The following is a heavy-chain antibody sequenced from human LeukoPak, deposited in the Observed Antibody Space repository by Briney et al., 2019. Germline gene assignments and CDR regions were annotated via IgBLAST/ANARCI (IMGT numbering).Heavy chain of an antibody. D-gene: IGHD3-3*01. V-gene: IGHV3-74*01. Sequence: GESLKISCAASGFTFSDYVMHWVRQVPGKGLVWVSRIIPDGSVTTYADSVKGRFTISRDNSKNTMFLQMNSLRAEDTAVYHCARDRSGYANDAFDFWGQGTMVTVSS. J-gene: IGHJ3*01. CDR2: IIPDGSVT. CDR1: GFTFSDYV. CDR3: ARDRSGYANDAFDF.